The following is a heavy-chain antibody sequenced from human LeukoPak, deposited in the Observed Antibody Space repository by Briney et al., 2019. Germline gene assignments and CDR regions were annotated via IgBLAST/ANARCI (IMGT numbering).Heavy chain of an antibody. CDR1: GGSISSSSYY. D-gene: IGHD3-10*01. V-gene: IGHV4-39*01. Sequence: PSETLSLTCTVSGGSISSSSYYWGWIRQPPGKGLEWIGSIYYSGSTYYNPSLKSRVTISVDTSKNQFSLKLSSVTVADTAVYYCARRGASMVRGAYWFDPWGQGTLVTVSS. J-gene: IGHJ5*02. CDR3: ARRGASMVRGAYWFDP. CDR2: IYYSGST.